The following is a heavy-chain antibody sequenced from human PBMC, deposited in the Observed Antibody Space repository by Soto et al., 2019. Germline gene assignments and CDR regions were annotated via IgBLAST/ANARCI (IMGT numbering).Heavy chain of an antibody. CDR2: ISSSSSSI. D-gene: IGHD4-17*01. CDR3: ARASTVTRNWFDP. J-gene: IGHJ5*02. Sequence: PGGSLRLSCAASGFTFSSYSMNWVRQAPGKGLEWVSYISSSSSSISYADSVKGRFTISRDNAKNSLYLQMNSLRDEDTAVYYCARASTVTRNWFDPWGQGTLVTVSS. V-gene: IGHV3-48*02. CDR1: GFTFSSYS.